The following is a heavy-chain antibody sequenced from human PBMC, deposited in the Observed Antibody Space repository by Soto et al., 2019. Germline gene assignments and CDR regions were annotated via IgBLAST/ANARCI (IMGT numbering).Heavy chain of an antibody. V-gene: IGHV1-8*01. Sequence: QVQLVQSGAEVKKPGASVKVSCKASGYTFTSYDINWVRQATGQGLERMGWMNPNSGNTGYAQKFQGRVTMTRNTSISTAYMELSSLRSEDTAVYYCARDCISTSCYGFGMDVWGQGTTVTVSS. D-gene: IGHD2-2*01. CDR3: ARDCISTSCYGFGMDV. J-gene: IGHJ6*02. CDR2: MNPNSGNT. CDR1: GYTFTSYD.